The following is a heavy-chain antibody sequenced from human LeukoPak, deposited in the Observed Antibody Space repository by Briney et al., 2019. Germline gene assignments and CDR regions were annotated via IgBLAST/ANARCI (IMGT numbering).Heavy chain of an antibody. V-gene: IGHV3-23*01. Sequence: GGSLRLSCAASGFTFSSYAMTWVRQAPGKGLEWVSGISGSGENTFYADSVKGRFTISRDNSKNTLYLQMSNLRAEDTAVYFCARGGGLDVWGQGATVTVSS. CDR3: ARGGGLDV. D-gene: IGHD3-16*01. CDR1: GFTFSSYA. CDR2: ISGSGENT. J-gene: IGHJ6*02.